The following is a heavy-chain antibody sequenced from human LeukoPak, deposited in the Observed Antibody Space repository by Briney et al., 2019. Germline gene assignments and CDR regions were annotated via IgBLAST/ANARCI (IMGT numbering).Heavy chain of an antibody. V-gene: IGHV4-38-2*02. CDR3: ARAEKWLVSFDY. CDR2: IYHSGST. D-gene: IGHD6-19*01. CDR1: GYSISSGYY. Sequence: SETLSLTCTVSGYSISSGYYWGWIRQPPGKGLEWIGSIYHSGSTYYNPSLKSRVTISVDTSKNQFSLKLSSVTAADTAVYYCARAEKWLVSFDYWGQGTLVTVSS. J-gene: IGHJ4*02.